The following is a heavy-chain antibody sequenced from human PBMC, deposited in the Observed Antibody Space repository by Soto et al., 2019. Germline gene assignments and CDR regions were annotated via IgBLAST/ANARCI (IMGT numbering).Heavy chain of an antibody. J-gene: IGHJ4*02. CDR1: GFTFSSYG. V-gene: IGHV3-33*01. D-gene: IGHD3-22*01. Sequence: PGGSLRLSCAASGFTFSSYGMHWVRQAPGKGLEWVAVIWYDGSNKYYADSVKGRFTISRDNSKNTLYLQMNSLRAEDTAVYYCARDRTYYYDSSAQPSPHFDYWGQGTLVTVSS. CDR3: ARDRTYYYDSSAQPSPHFDY. CDR2: IWYDGSNK.